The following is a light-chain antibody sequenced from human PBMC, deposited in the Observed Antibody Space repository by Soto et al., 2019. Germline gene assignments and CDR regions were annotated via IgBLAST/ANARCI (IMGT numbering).Light chain of an antibody. V-gene: IGKV3D-15*01. CDR2: GAS. CDR3: QQRSNWPPFT. J-gene: IGKJ5*01. Sequence: EIEMTQSPATLSVSPGGGATLSCRTSHSVDSNLAWYQQKPGQAPRLLIFGASTRATGIPARFSGSGSGTDFTLTISSLQSEDFAVYYCQQRSNWPPFTFGQGTRLEIK. CDR1: HSVDSN.